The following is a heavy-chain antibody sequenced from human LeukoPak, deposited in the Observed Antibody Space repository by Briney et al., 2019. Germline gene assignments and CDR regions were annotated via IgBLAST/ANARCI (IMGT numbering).Heavy chain of an antibody. Sequence: GGSLRLSCAASGFTFSSYSMNWVRQAPGNGLEWVSSISSSSSYIYYADSVKGRFTISRDNAKNSLYLQMNSLRAEDTALYYCAKAMMDYDRTGDAFDIWGQGTMVTVSS. CDR1: GFTFSSYS. V-gene: IGHV3-21*04. J-gene: IGHJ3*02. CDR2: ISSSSSYI. CDR3: AKAMMDYDRTGDAFDI. D-gene: IGHD3-22*01.